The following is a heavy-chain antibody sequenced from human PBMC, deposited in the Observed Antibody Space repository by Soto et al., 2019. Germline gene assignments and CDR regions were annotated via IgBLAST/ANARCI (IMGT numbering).Heavy chain of an antibody. V-gene: IGHV3-23*01. J-gene: IGHJ4*02. Sequence: EVRLLESGGGLVQPGGSLRLSCAVSGLTFSRYAMSWVRQAPGKGLEWVSAVSGSGSATRYADSVKGRFTISRDNFKNTVSLQMNSLRVDDTAIYFCAKRSDFDSDLFDFWGQGALVTVSS. CDR2: VSGSGSAT. CDR3: AKRSDFDSDLFDF. D-gene: IGHD2-21*02. CDR1: GLTFSRYA.